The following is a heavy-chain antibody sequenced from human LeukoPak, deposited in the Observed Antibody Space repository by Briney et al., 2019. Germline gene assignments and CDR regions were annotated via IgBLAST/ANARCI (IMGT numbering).Heavy chain of an antibody. CDR3: ARGANIAVAGRDFDY. Sequence: GGSLRLSCAASGFTFSDFPMIWVRQAPGKGLEWVAVISYDGSNKYYADSVKGRFTISRDNSKNTLYLQMNSLRAEDTAVYYCARGANIAVAGRDFDYWGQGTLVTVSS. J-gene: IGHJ4*02. CDR2: ISYDGSNK. D-gene: IGHD6-19*01. CDR1: GFTFSDFP. V-gene: IGHV3-30*04.